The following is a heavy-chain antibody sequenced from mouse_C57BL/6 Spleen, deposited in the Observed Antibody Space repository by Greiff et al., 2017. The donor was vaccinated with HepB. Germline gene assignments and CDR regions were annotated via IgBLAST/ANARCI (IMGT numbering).Heavy chain of an antibody. J-gene: IGHJ2*01. CDR3: ARRGNYVGLYYFDY. V-gene: IGHV1-50*01. CDR2: IDPSDSYT. CDR1: GYTFTSYW. D-gene: IGHD2-1*01. Sequence: QVQLQQPGAELVKPGASVKLSCKASGYTFTSYWMQWVKQRPGQGLEWIGEIDPSDSYTNYNQRFKGKATLTVDTSSSTAYMQLSSLTSEDSAVYYCARRGNYVGLYYFDYWGQGTTLTVSS.